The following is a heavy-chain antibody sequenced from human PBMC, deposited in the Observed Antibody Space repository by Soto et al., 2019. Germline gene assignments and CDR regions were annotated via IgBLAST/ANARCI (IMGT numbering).Heavy chain of an antibody. CDR2: IYYSGSA. V-gene: IGHV4-39*01. Sequence: QLQLQESGPGLVKPSATLSLTCTVSGGSINNSSFYWGWVRQPPGKRLEWIGSIYYSGSAYYNPSPKSRLTISVDTSKNQFSLNLSSVTAADTAVYFCARRPLVRGIIPYYFDSWGQGTLVTVSS. J-gene: IGHJ4*02. CDR1: GGSINNSSFY. D-gene: IGHD3-10*01. CDR3: ARRPLVRGIIPYYFDS.